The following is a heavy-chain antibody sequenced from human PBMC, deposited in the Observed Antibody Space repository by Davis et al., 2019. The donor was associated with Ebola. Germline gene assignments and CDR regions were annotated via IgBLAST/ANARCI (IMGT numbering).Heavy chain of an antibody. CDR2: IIPILGIA. V-gene: IGHV1-69*04. CDR1: GGTFSSYA. Sequence: SVKVSCKASGGTFSSYAISWVRQAPGQGLEWMGRIIPILGIANYAQKFQGRVTITADKSTSTAYMELNSLRAEDTAVYYCARVRWPIKTLDYWGQGTLVTVSS. J-gene: IGHJ4*02. CDR3: ARVRWPIKTLDY. D-gene: IGHD2-15*01.